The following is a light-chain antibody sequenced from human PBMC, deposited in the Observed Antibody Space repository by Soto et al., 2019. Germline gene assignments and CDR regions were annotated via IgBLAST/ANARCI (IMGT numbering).Light chain of an antibody. V-gene: IGLV2-14*01. J-gene: IGLJ2*01. Sequence: QSVLTQPASVSGSPGQSITISCTGTSSDVGGYKYVSWYQQHPGKAPKLMIYEVTNRPSGVSNRFSGSKSGNTASLTISGLQAEDEADYYCSSYTSRSTLVVFGGGTKLTVL. CDR2: EVT. CDR1: SSDVGGYKY. CDR3: SSYTSRSTLVV.